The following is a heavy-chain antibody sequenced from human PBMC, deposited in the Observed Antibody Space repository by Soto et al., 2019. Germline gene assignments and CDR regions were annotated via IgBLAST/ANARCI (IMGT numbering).Heavy chain of an antibody. J-gene: IGHJ4*02. V-gene: IGHV1-24*01. CDR2: FDPEDGET. CDR3: ATVCDSSGGCLR. CDR1: GYTLTELA. Sequence: GASVKVGCKVSGYTLTELAMHWVRHAPGKGLEWMGGFDPEDGETIYAQKFQGRVTMTEDTSTDTAYMELSSLRSEDTAVYYCATVCDSSGGCLRWGQGTLVTVSS. D-gene: IGHD3-22*01.